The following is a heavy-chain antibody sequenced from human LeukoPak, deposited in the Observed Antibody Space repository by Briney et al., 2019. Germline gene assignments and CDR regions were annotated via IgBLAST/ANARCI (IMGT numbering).Heavy chain of an antibody. CDR2: ITGSGGST. Sequence: GGSLRLSCAASGFTFSTNAMSWVRQAPGKGLEWVSAITGSGGSTYSADSVKGRFTISRDNSKNTLYLQMNSLRADDTAVYYCARGASYSSSTLDAFDIWGQGTMVTVSS. J-gene: IGHJ3*02. V-gene: IGHV3-23*01. CDR1: GFTFSTNA. CDR3: ARGASYSSSTLDAFDI. D-gene: IGHD6-19*01.